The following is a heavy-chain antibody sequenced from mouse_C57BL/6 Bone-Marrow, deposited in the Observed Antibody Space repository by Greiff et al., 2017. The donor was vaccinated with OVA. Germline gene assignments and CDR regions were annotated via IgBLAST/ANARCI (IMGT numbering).Heavy chain of an antibody. V-gene: IGHV1-81*01. Sequence: QVQLKESGAELARPGASVKLSCKASGYTFTSYGISWVKQRTGQGLEWIGEIYPRSGNTYYNEKFKGKATLTADKSSSTAYMELRSLTSEDSAVYFCAREEVTTVVEGAMDYWGQGTSVTVSS. CDR3: AREEVTTVVEGAMDY. D-gene: IGHD1-1*01. CDR2: IYPRSGNT. J-gene: IGHJ4*01. CDR1: GYTFTSYG.